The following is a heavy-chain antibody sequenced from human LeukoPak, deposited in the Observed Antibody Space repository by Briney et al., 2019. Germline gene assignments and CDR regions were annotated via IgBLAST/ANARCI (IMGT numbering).Heavy chain of an antibody. Sequence: GGSLRLSCAASGFTFSDYYMSWIRQAPGKGLEWVSYISSSGSTIYYADSVKGRFTISRDNAKNSLYLQMNSLRAEDTAVYYCASSYYYDSSGYYGPLDYWGQGTLVTVSS. CDR2: ISSSGSTI. CDR1: GFTFSDYY. D-gene: IGHD3-22*01. V-gene: IGHV3-11*01. CDR3: ASSYYYDSSGYYGPLDY. J-gene: IGHJ4*02.